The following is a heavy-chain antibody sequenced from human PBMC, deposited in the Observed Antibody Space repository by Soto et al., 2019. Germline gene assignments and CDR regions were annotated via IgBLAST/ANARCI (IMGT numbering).Heavy chain of an antibody. Sequence: PGGSLRLSCAASGFTFSSYSMNWVRQAPGKGLEWVSSISSSSSYIYYADSVKGRFTISRDNAKNSLYLQMNSLRAEDTAVYYCARDIVVVPAARGPFDYWGQGTLVTVSS. V-gene: IGHV3-21*04. CDR3: ARDIVVVPAARGPFDY. J-gene: IGHJ4*02. CDR2: ISSSSSYI. CDR1: GFTFSSYS. D-gene: IGHD2-2*01.